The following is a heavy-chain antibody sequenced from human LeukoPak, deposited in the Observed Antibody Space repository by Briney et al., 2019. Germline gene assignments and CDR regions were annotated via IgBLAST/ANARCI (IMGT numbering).Heavy chain of an antibody. CDR2: ISYDGSNK. V-gene: IGHV3-30-3*01. Sequence: GGSLRLSCAASGFTFSSYAMHWVRQAPGKGLEWVAVISYDGSNKYYADSVKGRFTISRDNSKNTLYLQMNSLRAEDTAVYYWASQNYGDYEVGWFDPWGQGTLVTVSS. J-gene: IGHJ5*02. CDR1: GFTFSSYA. D-gene: IGHD4-17*01. CDR3: ASQNYGDYEVGWFDP.